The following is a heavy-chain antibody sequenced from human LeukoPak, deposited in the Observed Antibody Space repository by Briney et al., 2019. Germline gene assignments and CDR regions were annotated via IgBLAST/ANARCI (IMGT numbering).Heavy chain of an antibody. J-gene: IGHJ4*02. CDR1: GFTFSSYA. Sequence: GGSLRLSCAASGFTFSSYAMHWVRQAPGKGLEWVAVISYDGSNKYYADSVKGRFTISRDNSKNTLYLQMNSLRAEDTAVYYCARAIRDCSSTSCNPYSSSCFDYWGQGTLVTVSS. CDR2: ISYDGSNK. CDR3: ARAIRDCSSTSCNPYSSSCFDY. V-gene: IGHV3-30-3*01. D-gene: IGHD2-2*01.